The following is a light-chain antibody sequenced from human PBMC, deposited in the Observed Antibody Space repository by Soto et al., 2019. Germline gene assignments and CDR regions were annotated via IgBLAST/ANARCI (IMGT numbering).Light chain of an antibody. CDR1: TSNIGTNA. CDR3: AAWDDRLRGYV. V-gene: IGLV1-47*01. J-gene: IGLJ1*01. Sequence: QSVLIQSASASGTPGQRVTISCSGGTSNIGTNAVYWFQLLPGTAPKLLIYYSNHRPSGISDRFSGSKSGTSASLAISGLRPEDEADYYCAAWDDRLRGYVFATGTKLTVL. CDR2: YSN.